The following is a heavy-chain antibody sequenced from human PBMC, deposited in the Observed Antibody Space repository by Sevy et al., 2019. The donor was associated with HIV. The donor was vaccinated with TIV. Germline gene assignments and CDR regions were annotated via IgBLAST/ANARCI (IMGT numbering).Heavy chain of an antibody. J-gene: IGHJ4*02. CDR2: ISSSGSTI. V-gene: IGHV3-11*01. CDR3: ARDNRDTAMVPYFDY. CDR1: GFTFSDYY. D-gene: IGHD5-18*01. Sequence: GGSLRLSCAASGFTFSDYYMSWIRQAPGKGLEWVSYISSSGSTIYYADSVKGRFTISRDNAKNSLYLQMNSLRAEDMAVYYCARDNRDTAMVPYFDYWGQGTLVTVSS.